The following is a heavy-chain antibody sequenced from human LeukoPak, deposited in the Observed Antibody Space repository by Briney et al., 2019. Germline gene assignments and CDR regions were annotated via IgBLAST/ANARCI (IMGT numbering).Heavy chain of an antibody. Sequence: GGSLRLSCAASGFTFSNYWMHWVRQAPGEGVVWVSRINSDGSTTTYADSVKGRFTISRDNAKNTLYLQMNSLRTEDTAVYYCAPAWGEYYFDYWGQGTLVTVSS. CDR3: APAWGEYYFDY. D-gene: IGHD3-16*01. CDR1: GFTFSNYW. CDR2: INSDGSTT. J-gene: IGHJ4*02. V-gene: IGHV3-74*01.